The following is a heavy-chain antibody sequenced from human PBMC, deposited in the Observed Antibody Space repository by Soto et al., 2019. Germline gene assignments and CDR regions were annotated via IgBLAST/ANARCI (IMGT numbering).Heavy chain of an antibody. D-gene: IGHD3-22*01. CDR2: IFHSGIA. Sequence: AQILGVTCTVTVGSFNNEDWTWIRQSPGTVLEWTGYIFHSGIADYNPSVESLVTISTDKSKNLFSLKFTSVTAAATAVYYCARDRYFYDSAGYYRNLDSWGQGILDSV. V-gene: IGHV4-59*01. CDR1: VGSFNNED. J-gene: IGHJ5*01. CDR3: ARDRYFYDSAGYYRNLDS.